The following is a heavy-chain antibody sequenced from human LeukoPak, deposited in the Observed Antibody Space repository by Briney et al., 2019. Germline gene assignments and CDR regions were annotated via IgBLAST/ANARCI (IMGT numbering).Heavy chain of an antibody. CDR3: ARSDSSGYGY. V-gene: IGHV1-69*02. Sequence: SVKVSCKASGGTFSSYTISWVRQAPGQGLEWMGRSIPILGIANYAQKFQGRVTITADKSTSTAYMELSSLRFEDTAVYYSARSDSSGYGYWGQGTLVTVSS. J-gene: IGHJ4*02. D-gene: IGHD3-22*01. CDR2: SIPILGIA. CDR1: GGTFSSYT.